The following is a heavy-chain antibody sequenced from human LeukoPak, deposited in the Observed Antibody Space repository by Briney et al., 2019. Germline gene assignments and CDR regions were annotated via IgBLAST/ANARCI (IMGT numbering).Heavy chain of an antibody. CDR1: GFAFSSYA. V-gene: IGHV3-23*01. J-gene: IGHJ6*03. Sequence: GGSLRLSCVASGFAFSSYAMSWVRQAPGKGLEWVSAISGSYDFTYYADSVKGRFTISRDNSKNTLYLQMNSLRAEDTAVYYCAKDGTAMPYYYYMDVWGKGTTVTISS. CDR2: ISGSYDFT. D-gene: IGHD5-18*01. CDR3: AKDGTAMPYYYYMDV.